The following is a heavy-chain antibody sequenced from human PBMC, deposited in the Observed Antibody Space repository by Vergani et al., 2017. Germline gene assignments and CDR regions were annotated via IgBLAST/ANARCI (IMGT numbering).Heavy chain of an antibody. D-gene: IGHD2-2*01. CDR2: IYHSGST. CDR1: GGSISSGGYS. CDR3: ARASGRYCSSTSCYSNWFDP. Sequence: QLQLQESGSGLVKPSQTLSLTCAVSGGSISSGGYSWSWIRQPPGKGLEWIGYIYHSGSTYYNPSLKSRVTISVDRSKNQFSLKLSSVTAADTAVYYCARASGRYCSSTSCYSNWFDPWGQGTLVTVSS. J-gene: IGHJ5*02. V-gene: IGHV4-30-2*01.